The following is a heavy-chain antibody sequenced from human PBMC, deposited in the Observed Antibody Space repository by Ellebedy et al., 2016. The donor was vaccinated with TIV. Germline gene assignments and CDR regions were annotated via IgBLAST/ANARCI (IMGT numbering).Heavy chain of an antibody. V-gene: IGHV1-69*06. CDR1: GGTFSSYA. CDR2: IIPIFGTA. J-gene: IGHJ5*02. CDR3: ARGPMVRGVFSSADNWFDP. Sequence: SVKVSXXASGGTFSSYAISWVRQAPGQGLEWMGGIIPIFGTANYAQKFQGRVTITADKSTSTAYMELRSLRSDDTAVYYCARGPMVRGVFSSADNWFDPWGQGTLVTVSS. D-gene: IGHD3-10*01.